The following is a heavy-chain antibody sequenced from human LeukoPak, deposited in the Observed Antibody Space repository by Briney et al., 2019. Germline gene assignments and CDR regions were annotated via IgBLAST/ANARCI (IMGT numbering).Heavy chain of an antibody. D-gene: IGHD5-18*01. CDR1: GGSFSGYY. Sequence: SETLSLTCAVYGGSFSGYYWSWIRQPPGKGLEWIGEINHSGSTNYNPSLKSRVTISVDTSKNQFSLKLSSVTAADTAVYYCARGRDTAMVEHWGQGTLDTVSS. CDR2: INHSGST. CDR3: ARGRDTAMVEH. V-gene: IGHV4-34*01. J-gene: IGHJ1*01.